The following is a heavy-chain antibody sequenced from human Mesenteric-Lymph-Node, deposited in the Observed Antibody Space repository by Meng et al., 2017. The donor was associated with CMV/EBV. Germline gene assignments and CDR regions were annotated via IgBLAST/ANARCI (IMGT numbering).Heavy chain of an antibody. Sequence: SCKASGYTLTSKGISWVRQAPGQGLEWMGWISAYNGNTNYAQRFQDRVTMTTDTSTTTAYMELRSLRSDDSAVYYCAREDSSGWFVYWGPGTLVTVSS. CDR3: AREDSSGWFVY. D-gene: IGHD6-19*01. CDR2: ISAYNGNT. J-gene: IGHJ5*01. V-gene: IGHV1-18*01. CDR1: GYTLTSKG.